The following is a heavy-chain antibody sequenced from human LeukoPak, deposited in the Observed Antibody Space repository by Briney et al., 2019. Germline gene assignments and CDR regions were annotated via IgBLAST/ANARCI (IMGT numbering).Heavy chain of an antibody. Sequence: PSETLSLTCAVYGGSFSGYYWSWIRQPPGKGLEWIGEINHSGSTNYNPSLKSRVTISVDTSKNQFSLKLSSVTAADTAVYYCARGRGYSGGYSYYYYYMDVWGKGTTVTVSS. V-gene: IGHV4-34*01. CDR2: INHSGST. D-gene: IGHD1-26*01. CDR1: GGSFSGYY. J-gene: IGHJ6*03. CDR3: ARGRGYSGGYSYYYYYMDV.